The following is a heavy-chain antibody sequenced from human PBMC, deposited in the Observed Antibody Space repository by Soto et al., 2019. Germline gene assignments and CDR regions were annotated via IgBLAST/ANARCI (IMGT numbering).Heavy chain of an antibody. V-gene: IGHV1-3*05. CDR2: INAGNGNT. Sequence: QVQLGQSGAEEKKPGASVKVSLKASEYTFTTYAMHWVRQAPGQRLEWMGWINAGNGNTKYSQKFQGRVTITRDTSASTAYMELSSLRSEDTAVYYCARAVAVPADFDYWGQGTLVTVSS. CDR1: EYTFTTYA. CDR3: ARAVAVPADFDY. J-gene: IGHJ4*02. D-gene: IGHD6-19*01.